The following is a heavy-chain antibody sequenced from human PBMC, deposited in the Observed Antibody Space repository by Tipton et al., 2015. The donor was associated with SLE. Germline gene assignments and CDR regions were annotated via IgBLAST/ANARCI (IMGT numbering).Heavy chain of an antibody. CDR2: IYGGGST. J-gene: IGHJ4*02. V-gene: IGHV3-53*05. D-gene: IGHD2-15*01. CDR1: GFTVSSNY. Sequence: SLRLSCAASGFTVSSNYMSWVRQAPGKGLEWVSVIYGGGSTYYADSVKGRFTISRDNSKNTLYLQMNSLRAEDTAVYFCAREECSGGSCFDFWAQGTLVTFSS. CDR3: AREECSGGSCFDF.